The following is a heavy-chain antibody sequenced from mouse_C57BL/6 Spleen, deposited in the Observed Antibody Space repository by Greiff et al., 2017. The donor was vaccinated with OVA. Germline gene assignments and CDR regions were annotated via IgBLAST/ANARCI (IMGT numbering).Heavy chain of an antibody. CDR3: ATEATGLDY. CDR1: GYSITSGYY. V-gene: IGHV3-6*01. Sequence: ESGPGLVKPSQSLSLTCSVTGYSITSGYYWNWIRQFPGNKLEWMGYISYDGSNNYNPSLKNRISITRDTSKNQFFLKLNSVTTEDTATYYCATEATGLDYWGQGTTLTVSS. D-gene: IGHD4-1*02. CDR2: ISYDGSN. J-gene: IGHJ2*01.